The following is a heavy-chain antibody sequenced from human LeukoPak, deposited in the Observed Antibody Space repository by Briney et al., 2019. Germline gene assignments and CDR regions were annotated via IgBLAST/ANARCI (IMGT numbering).Heavy chain of an antibody. Sequence: GGSLRLSCAASGFTFSSYAMHWVRQAPGKGLEWVAVISYDGSNKYYADSVKGRFTISRDNSKNTLYLQMNSLRAEDTAVYYCARDGSSWYEGYYFDYWGQGTLVTVSS. V-gene: IGHV3-30-3*01. J-gene: IGHJ4*02. CDR2: ISYDGSNK. D-gene: IGHD6-13*01. CDR1: GFTFSSYA. CDR3: ARDGSSWYEGYYFDY.